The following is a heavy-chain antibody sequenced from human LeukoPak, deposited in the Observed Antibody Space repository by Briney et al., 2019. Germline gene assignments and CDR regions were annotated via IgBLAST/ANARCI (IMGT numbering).Heavy chain of an antibody. CDR3: ARVRRYYYDSSGPWNY. J-gene: IGHJ4*02. Sequence: SETLSLTCAVSGYSISSGYYCSWIRQPPGKGLEWIGEINHSGSTNYNPSLKSRVTISVDTSKNQFSLKLSSVTAADTAVYYCARVRRYYYDSSGPWNYWGQGTLVTVSS. CDR1: GYSISSGYY. D-gene: IGHD3-22*01. V-gene: IGHV4-34*01. CDR2: INHSGST.